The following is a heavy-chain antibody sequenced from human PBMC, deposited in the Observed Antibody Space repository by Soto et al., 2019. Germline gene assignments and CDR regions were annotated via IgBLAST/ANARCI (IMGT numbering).Heavy chain of an antibody. CDR3: ARGDSGGTLGYFDY. CDR2: ISYDGSNK. CDR1: GFRFNSFA. Sequence: QVQLVESGGGVVQPGRSLRLSCAASGFRFNSFAMHWVRQAPGKGLEWVAVISYDGSNKYYADSVKGRFTISRDNSKNTLALQMNSLRDDDTAVYYCARGDSGGTLGYFDYWGQGTLVTVSA. V-gene: IGHV3-30-3*01. J-gene: IGHJ4*02. D-gene: IGHD2-15*01.